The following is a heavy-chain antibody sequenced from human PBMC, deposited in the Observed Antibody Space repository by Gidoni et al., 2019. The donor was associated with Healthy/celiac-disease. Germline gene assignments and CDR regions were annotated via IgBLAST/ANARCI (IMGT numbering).Heavy chain of an antibody. Sequence: QVQLVQSGAEVKKPGASVKVSCKASGYPFTSYAMHWVRQAPGQRLEWMGWINAGNGNTKYSQKFQGRVTITRDTSASTAYMELSSLRSEDTAVYYCARVAHYYGSGSYIGYWGQGTLVTVSS. J-gene: IGHJ4*02. CDR2: INAGNGNT. D-gene: IGHD3-10*01. V-gene: IGHV1-3*01. CDR1: GYPFTSYA. CDR3: ARVAHYYGSGSYIGY.